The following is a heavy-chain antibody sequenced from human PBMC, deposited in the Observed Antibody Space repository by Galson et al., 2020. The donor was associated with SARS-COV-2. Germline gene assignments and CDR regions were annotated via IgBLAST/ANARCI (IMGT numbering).Heavy chain of an antibody. J-gene: IGHJ4*02. V-gene: IGHV4-59*01. CDR1: GGSISSYY. CDR2: IYYSGST. Sequence: SETLSLTCTVSGGSISSYYWSWFRQPPGKGLEWIGYIYYSGSTNYNPSLKSRVTISVDTSKNQFSLKLSSVTAADTAVYYCARGFSYWGQGTLVTVSS. CDR3: ARGFSY.